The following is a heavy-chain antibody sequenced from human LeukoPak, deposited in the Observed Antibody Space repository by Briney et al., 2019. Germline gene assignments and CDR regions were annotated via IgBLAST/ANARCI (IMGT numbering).Heavy chain of an antibody. CDR3: ARDRGVVVVAATENWFDP. D-gene: IGHD2-15*01. Sequence: ASVKVSCKASGYTFTSYAMHWVRQAPGQRLEWMGWINAGNGNTKYSQEFQGRVTITRDTSASTAYMELSSLRSEDTAVYYCARDRGVVVVAATENWFDPWGQGTLVTVSS. CDR1: GYTFTSYA. CDR2: INAGNGNT. J-gene: IGHJ5*02. V-gene: IGHV1-3*01.